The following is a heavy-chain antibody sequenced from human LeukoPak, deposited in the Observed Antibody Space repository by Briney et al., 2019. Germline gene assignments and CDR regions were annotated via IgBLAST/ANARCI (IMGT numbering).Heavy chain of an antibody. CDR3: AKASGGPFDY. D-gene: IGHD3-10*01. CDR1: GFTFNTYG. Sequence: PGRSLRLSCAASGFTFNTYGMHWVRQAPGKGLEWVAFIWYDGSNDRYADSVKGRFAISRDNSKNTLYLQMNSLRAEDTAEYYCAKASGGPFDYWGQGTLVTVSS. J-gene: IGHJ4*02. V-gene: IGHV3-33*06. CDR2: IWYDGSND.